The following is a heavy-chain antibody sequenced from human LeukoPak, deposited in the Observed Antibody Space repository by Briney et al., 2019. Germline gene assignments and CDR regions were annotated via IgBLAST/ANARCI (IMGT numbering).Heavy chain of an antibody. CDR3: ARVGFSGGNWFDP. D-gene: IGHD3-16*01. V-gene: IGHV1-18*01. CDR2: ISAYNGNT. Sequence: ASVKVSCKASGYTFTNYSISWVRQPPGQGLEWMGWISAYNGNTNYAQKLQGRVTMTTDTSTSTAYMELSSLRSEDTAVYYCARVGFSGGNWFDPWGQGTLVTVSS. J-gene: IGHJ5*02. CDR1: GYTFTNYS.